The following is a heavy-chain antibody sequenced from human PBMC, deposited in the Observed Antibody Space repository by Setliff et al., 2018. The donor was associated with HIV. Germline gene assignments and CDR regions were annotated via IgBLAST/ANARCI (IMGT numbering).Heavy chain of an antibody. D-gene: IGHD3-22*01. CDR2: ISHSGNT. CDR3: ASRVYYYDSSGYLREEGFDP. Sequence: PSETLSLTCTVSGYSISSGYYWGWIRQPPGKGLEWIASISHSGNTYYNPSLKSRVTISVDTSKNQFSLKLRSVTAAGAAVYYCASRVYYYDSSGYLREEGFDPWGQGTLVTVSS. V-gene: IGHV4-38-2*02. J-gene: IGHJ5*01. CDR1: GYSISSGYY.